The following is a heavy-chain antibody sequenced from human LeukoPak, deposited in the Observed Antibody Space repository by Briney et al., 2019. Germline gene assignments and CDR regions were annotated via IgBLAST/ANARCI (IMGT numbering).Heavy chain of an antibody. D-gene: IGHD1-26*01. Sequence: GGSLRLSCAASGFTFSSYSMNWVRQAPGKGLEWVSYISSSSSTIYYADSVKGRFTISRDNSKNTLYLQMNNLRAEDTAIYYCAKLGSGSYYRFNYWGQGTLVTVSS. CDR2: ISSSSSTI. CDR1: GFTFSSYS. J-gene: IGHJ4*02. CDR3: AKLGSGSYYRFNY. V-gene: IGHV3-48*01.